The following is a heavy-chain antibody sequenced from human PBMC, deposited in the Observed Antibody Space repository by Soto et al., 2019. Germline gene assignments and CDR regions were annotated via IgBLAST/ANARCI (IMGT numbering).Heavy chain of an antibody. CDR3: ARGIEILGAAAGQYYFDY. J-gene: IGHJ4*02. CDR1: GGTFSNYA. CDR2: IIPIFVTP. D-gene: IGHD3-3*01. Sequence: QVQLVQSGAEVKKPGSSVKVSCKASGGTFSNYAISWVRQAPGQGLEWMGGIIPIFVTPNYAQKFQGRVTITADESTSTVYMDLSSLTSEDTAVYYCARGIEILGAAAGQYYFDYWGQGALVTVSA. V-gene: IGHV1-69*01.